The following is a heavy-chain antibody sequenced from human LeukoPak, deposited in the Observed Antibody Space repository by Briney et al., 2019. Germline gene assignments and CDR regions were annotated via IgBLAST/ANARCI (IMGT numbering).Heavy chain of an antibody. Sequence: GGSLRLSCAASGFTFSSYWMSWVRQAPGKGLEWVANIKQDGSEKYYVDSVKGRFTISRDNAKNSLYLQMNSLRAEDTAVYYCARVGIIVVVVAATFDYWGQGTLVTVSS. CDR1: GFTFSSYW. CDR2: IKQDGSEK. CDR3: ARVGIIVVVVAATFDY. V-gene: IGHV3-7*01. D-gene: IGHD2-15*01. J-gene: IGHJ4*02.